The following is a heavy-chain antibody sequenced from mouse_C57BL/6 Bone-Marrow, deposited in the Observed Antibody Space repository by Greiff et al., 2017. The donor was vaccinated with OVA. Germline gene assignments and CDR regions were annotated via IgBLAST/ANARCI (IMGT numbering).Heavy chain of an antibody. J-gene: IGHJ2*01. CDR3: ARGNYGSLDY. V-gene: IGHV1-66*01. CDR1: GYSFTSYY. Sequence: QVQLKESGPELVKPGASVKISCKASGYSFTSYYIHWVKQRPGQGLEWIGWIYPGSGNTKYNEKFKGKATLTADTSSSTAYMQLSSLTSEDSAVYYCARGNYGSLDYWGQGTTLTVSS. CDR2: IYPGSGNT. D-gene: IGHD1-1*01.